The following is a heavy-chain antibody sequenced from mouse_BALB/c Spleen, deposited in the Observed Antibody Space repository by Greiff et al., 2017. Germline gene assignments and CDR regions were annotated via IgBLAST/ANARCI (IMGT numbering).Heavy chain of an antibody. Sequence: QVQLQQSGPELVKPGASVKISCKASGYAFSSSWMNWVKQRPGQGLEWIGRIYPGDGDTNYNGKFKGKATLTADKSSSTAYMQLSSLTSVDSAVYFCARWGGSSPNYYAMDYWGQGTSVTVSS. CDR2: IYPGDGDT. V-gene: IGHV1-82*01. D-gene: IGHD1-1*01. J-gene: IGHJ4*01. CDR1: GYAFSSSW. CDR3: ARWGGSSPNYYAMDY.